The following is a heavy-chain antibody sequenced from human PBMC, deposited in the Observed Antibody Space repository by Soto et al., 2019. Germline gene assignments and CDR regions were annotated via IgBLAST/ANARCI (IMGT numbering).Heavy chain of an antibody. Sequence: QVQLQESGPGLVKPSETLSLTCSVSGGSVNSGSHYWTWIRQPPGKTLEWIGHISYNGKTDLHPSLRGRVTLSRDTSKNQFSLSLTSVTAADTAVYYSARALGGRTLSWFYFDNWGQGALVTVSS. CDR2: ISYNGKT. CDR3: ARALGGRTLSWFYFDN. D-gene: IGHD2-15*01. J-gene: IGHJ4*02. CDR1: GGSVNSGSHY. V-gene: IGHV4-61*01.